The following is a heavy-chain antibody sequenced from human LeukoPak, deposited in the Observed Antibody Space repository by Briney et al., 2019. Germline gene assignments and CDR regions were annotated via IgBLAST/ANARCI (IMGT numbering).Heavy chain of an antibody. CDR2: IQYDGSIK. CDR1: GFTFSSYA. CDR3: AKDGGSPNDAFDI. Sequence: GGSLRLSCAASGFTFSSYAMHWVRQAPGKGLEGVAFIQYDGSIKHYADSAKGRFTISRDNSKNTLYLQMNNLRPEDTAVYYCAKDGGSPNDAFDIWGQGTMVTVSS. V-gene: IGHV3-30*02. J-gene: IGHJ3*02. D-gene: IGHD2-15*01.